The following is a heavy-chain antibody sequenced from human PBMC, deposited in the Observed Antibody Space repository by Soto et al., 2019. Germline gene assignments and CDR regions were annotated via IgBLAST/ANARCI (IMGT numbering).Heavy chain of an antibody. J-gene: IGHJ5*02. D-gene: IGHD6-13*01. V-gene: IGHV4-59*01. CDR2: IYYSGST. CDR1: GGSISSYY. CDR3: ARVGEGIAAAGTYNWFDP. Sequence: SETLSLTCTVSGGSISSYYWSWIRQPPGKGLEWIGYIYYSGSTNYNPSLKSRVTISVDTSKNQFSLKLSSVTAADTAVYYCARVGEGIAAAGTYNWFDPWGQGTLVTVSS.